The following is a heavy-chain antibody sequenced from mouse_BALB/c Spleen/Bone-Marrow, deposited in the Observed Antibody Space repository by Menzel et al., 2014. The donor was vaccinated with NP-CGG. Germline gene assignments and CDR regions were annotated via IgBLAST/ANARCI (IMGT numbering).Heavy chain of an antibody. CDR1: GYSITSDYA. V-gene: IGHV3-2*02. D-gene: IGHD2-4*01. CDR2: ISYSGST. Sequence: EVKLVESGPGLVKPSQSLSLICTVTGYSITSDYAWNWIRQFPGNKLEWMGYISYSGSTSYNPSLKSRISITRDTSKNKFFLQLNSVTTEDTATYYCARYDYDVGYFVYCGQGTTLTVSS. J-gene: IGHJ2*01. CDR3: ARYDYDVGYFVY.